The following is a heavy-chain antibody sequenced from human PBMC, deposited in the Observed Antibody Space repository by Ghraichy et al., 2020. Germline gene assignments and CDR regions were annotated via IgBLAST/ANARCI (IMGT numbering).Heavy chain of an antibody. CDR1: GYTFTSYG. CDR2: ISAYNGNT. D-gene: IGHD4-17*01. Sequence: ASVKVSCKASGYTFTSYGISWVRQAPGQGLEWMGWISAYNGNTNYAQKLQGRVTMTTDTSTSTAYMELRSLRSDDTAVYYCARDGYGDPSYWYFDLWGRGTLVTVSS. CDR3: ARDGYGDPSYWYFDL. V-gene: IGHV1-18*01. J-gene: IGHJ2*01.